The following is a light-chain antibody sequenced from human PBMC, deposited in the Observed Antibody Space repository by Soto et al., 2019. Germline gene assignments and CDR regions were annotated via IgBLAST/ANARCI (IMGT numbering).Light chain of an antibody. Sequence: IVMTQSPATLSVSPGGRATLSCRASQSISDTLAWYQQTPGQDQRLLSYGASKRATGFPARFSGIGSGTDFTLTISSLQSEDFAVYYCQQYNNWPWTFGQGTKV. CDR3: QQYNNWPWT. CDR2: GAS. CDR1: QSISDT. V-gene: IGKV3-15*01. J-gene: IGKJ1*01.